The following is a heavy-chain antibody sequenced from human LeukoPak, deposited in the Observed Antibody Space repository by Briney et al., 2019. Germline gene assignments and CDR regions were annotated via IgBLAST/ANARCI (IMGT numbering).Heavy chain of an antibody. J-gene: IGHJ4*02. CDR1: GFTFSSYS. CDR3: ARDTREHYDSSGYFDY. V-gene: IGHV3-21*01. CDR2: ISSISSYI. Sequence: SGGSLRLSCAASGFTFSSYSMNWVRQAPGKGLEWVSSISSISSYIYYADSVKGRFTISRDNAKNSLYLQMNSLRAEDTAVYYCARDTREHYDSSGYFDYWGQGTLVTVSS. D-gene: IGHD3-22*01.